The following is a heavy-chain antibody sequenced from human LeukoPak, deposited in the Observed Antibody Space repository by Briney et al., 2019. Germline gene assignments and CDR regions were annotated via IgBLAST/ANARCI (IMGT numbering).Heavy chain of an antibody. J-gene: IGHJ3*02. V-gene: IGHV4-61*02. D-gene: IGHD2-21*02. CDR3: ARDVVVVTAIGDAFDI. CDR2: IYTSGST. Sequence: SQTLSLTCTVSGGSISSGSYYWSWIRQPAGKGLEWIGRIYTSGSTNYNPSLKSRVTMSVDTSKNQFSLKLSSVTAADTAVYYCARDVVVVTAIGDAFDIWGQGTMATVSS. CDR1: GGSISSGSYY.